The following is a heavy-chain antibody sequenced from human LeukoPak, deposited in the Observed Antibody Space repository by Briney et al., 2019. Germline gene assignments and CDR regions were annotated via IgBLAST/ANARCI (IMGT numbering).Heavy chain of an antibody. CDR2: IYSSTTI. D-gene: IGHD6-19*01. V-gene: IGHV3-48*03. J-gene: IGHJ4*02. Sequence: PGGSLRLSCAASGXTLSSYEMNWVRQAPGKGLEWVSYIYSSTTIYYADSVKGRFTISRDNAKNSLFLQMNSLRAEDTGVYYCARITVPGTGSFDYWGQGTLVTVSS. CDR3: ARITVPGTGSFDY. CDR1: GXTLSSYE.